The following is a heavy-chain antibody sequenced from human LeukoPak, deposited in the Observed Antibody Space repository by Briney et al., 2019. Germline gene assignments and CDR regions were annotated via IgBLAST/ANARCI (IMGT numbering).Heavy chain of an antibody. Sequence: ASVKISCKASGYSFTTYGISWVRQAPGQGLEWMGWISANNNNTDNVQKLQGRGTMTTDTSTSTAYMELRSLRSDDTAVYYCARALYHTFDYWGQGTLVTVSS. J-gene: IGHJ4*02. CDR3: ARALYHTFDY. CDR1: GYSFTTYG. D-gene: IGHD2-2*01. CDR2: ISANNNNT. V-gene: IGHV1-18*01.